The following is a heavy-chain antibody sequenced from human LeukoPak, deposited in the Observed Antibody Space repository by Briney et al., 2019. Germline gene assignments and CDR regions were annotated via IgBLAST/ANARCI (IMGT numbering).Heavy chain of an antibody. CDR3: ATYDSWSGYNIAY. CDR1: GFTLSSRW. V-gene: IGHV3-7*03. Sequence: GGSLRLSCVVSGFTLSSRWMMWVRQAPGEGLEWMTNINRDGSEKNYVDSVKGRFTITRDNAENSLYLQMNSLKVEDTAIYYCATYDSWSGYNIAYWGQGTLVTVSS. CDR2: INRDGSEK. J-gene: IGHJ4*02. D-gene: IGHD3-3*01.